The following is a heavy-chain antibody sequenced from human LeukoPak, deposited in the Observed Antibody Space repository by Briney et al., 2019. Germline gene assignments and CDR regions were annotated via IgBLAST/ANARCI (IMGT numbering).Heavy chain of an antibody. CDR2: IYYSGST. CDR3: ARVYYDSSGYYYYYYGMDV. V-gene: IGHV4-59*08. CDR1: GGSINSYY. D-gene: IGHD3-22*01. J-gene: IGHJ6*02. Sequence: PSETLSLTCTVSGGSINSYYWSWIRQPPGKGLEWIGYIYYSGSTNYNPSLKSRVTISVDTSKNQFSLKLSSVTAADTAVYYCARVYYDSSGYYYYYYGMDVWGQGTTVTVSS.